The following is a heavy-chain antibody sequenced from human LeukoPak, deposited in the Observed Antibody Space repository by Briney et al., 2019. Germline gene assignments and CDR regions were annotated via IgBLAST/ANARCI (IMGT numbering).Heavy chain of an antibody. D-gene: IGHD2-15*01. Sequence: QSGGSQRLSCSASEFTVSTNYMNWVRQAPGKGLEWLSVVYYDGNTYYADSVKGRFTISRDSSKNTLYLQMNSLRAEDTAVYYCASPGYCSGSSCYSGYLQHWGQGTLVTVSS. CDR3: ASPGYCSGSSCYSGYLQH. V-gene: IGHV3-53*01. CDR2: VYYDGNT. J-gene: IGHJ1*01. CDR1: EFTVSTNY.